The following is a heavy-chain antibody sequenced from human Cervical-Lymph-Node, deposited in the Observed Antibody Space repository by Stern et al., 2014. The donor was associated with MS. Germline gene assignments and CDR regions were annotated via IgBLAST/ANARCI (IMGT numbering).Heavy chain of an antibody. CDR2: IIPILGTA. CDR3: ARGELKEGLVRGMDV. D-gene: IGHD1-26*01. CDR1: VGTFSSYA. V-gene: IGHV1-69*01. Sequence: VQLVESGAEVKTPGSSVKVSCKASVGTFSSYAISWVRQAPGQGLVWMGGIIPILGTANYAQKFQGRVTITADESTSTAYMELSSLRSEDTAVYYCARGELKEGLVRGMDVWGQGTTVTVSS. J-gene: IGHJ6*02.